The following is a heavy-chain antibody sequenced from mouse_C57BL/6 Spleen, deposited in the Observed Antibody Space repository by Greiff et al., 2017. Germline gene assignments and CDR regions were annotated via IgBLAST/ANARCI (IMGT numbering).Heavy chain of an antibody. CDR2: IYPGGGYT. V-gene: IGHV1-63*01. D-gene: IGHD2-4*01. Sequence: QVQLKESGAELVRPGTSVKMSCKASGYTFTNYWIGWAKQRPGHGLEWIGDIYPGGGYTNYNEKFKGKATLTADKSSSTAYMQFSSLTSEDSAIYYCARLIYYDYDGAMDYWGQGTSVTVSS. J-gene: IGHJ4*01. CDR1: GYTFTNYW. CDR3: ARLIYYDYDGAMDY.